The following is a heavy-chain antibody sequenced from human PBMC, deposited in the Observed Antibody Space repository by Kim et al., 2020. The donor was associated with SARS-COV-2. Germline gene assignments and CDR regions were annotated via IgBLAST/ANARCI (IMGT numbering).Heavy chain of an antibody. J-gene: IGHJ4*02. Sequence: TNYNPSLKSRVTISVDTSKNQFSLKLSSVTAADTAVYYCAGGDKRVYFDYWGQGTLVTVSS. D-gene: IGHD4-17*01. CDR2: T. V-gene: IGHV4-59*01. CDR3: AGGDKRVYFDY.